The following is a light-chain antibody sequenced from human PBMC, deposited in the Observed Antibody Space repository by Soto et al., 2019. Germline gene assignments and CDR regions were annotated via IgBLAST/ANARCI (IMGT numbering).Light chain of an antibody. J-gene: IGKJ5*01. CDR2: GTY. Sequence: EELKRQAQGKLADLGGQRITQYYRASQSVSGNLAWYQQKPGQAPRLLIYGTYTRAAGIPSRFSGSVSETEFTLTIRSLQSYDFAVYYCHHYDSWPPFGQGTRLEIK. CDR1: QSVSGN. V-gene: IGKV3-15*01. CDR3: HHYDSWPP.